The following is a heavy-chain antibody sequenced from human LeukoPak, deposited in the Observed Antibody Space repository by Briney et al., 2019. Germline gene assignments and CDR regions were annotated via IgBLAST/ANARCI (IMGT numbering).Heavy chain of an antibody. CDR3: ASLLDGYSYGPFHH. Sequence: GGSLRLSCAASGLSFSTYDMTWVRQAPGKGLEWVSYIGSSTRTMYYAESLKGRFIISRDNAKNSLYLQMDSLRAEDTAIYYCASLLDGYSYGPFHHWGQGDLVTVSS. D-gene: IGHD5-18*01. V-gene: IGHV3-48*03. CDR1: GLSFSTYD. J-gene: IGHJ4*02. CDR2: IGSSTRTM.